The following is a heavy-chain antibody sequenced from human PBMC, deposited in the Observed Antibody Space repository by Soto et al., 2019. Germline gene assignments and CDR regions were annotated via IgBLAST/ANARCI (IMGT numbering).Heavy chain of an antibody. D-gene: IGHD3-22*01. Sequence: LRLSCAASGFTFSSYEMNWVRQAPWKGLEWVSYISSIGSTIYYADSVKGRFTISRDNAKNSLYLQMNSLRAEDTAVYYCAREKYYYDSSGAYGMDVWGQGTTVTVSS. CDR3: AREKYYYDSSGAYGMDV. J-gene: IGHJ6*02. V-gene: IGHV3-48*03. CDR2: ISSIGSTI. CDR1: GFTFSSYE.